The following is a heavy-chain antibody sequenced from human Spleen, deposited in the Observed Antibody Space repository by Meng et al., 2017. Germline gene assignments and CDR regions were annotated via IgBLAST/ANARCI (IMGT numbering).Heavy chain of an antibody. J-gene: IGHJ4*02. D-gene: IGHD2-2*01. CDR1: GFSLSTSGVG. V-gene: IGHV2-5*01. CDR3: ARTYGTTDY. CDR2: IYWNDDK. Sequence: QITLKESGPTLVKPTQTITLTCTFSGFSLSTSGVGVGWIRQPPGKALEWLALIYWNDDKRYRPSLERRLTITKDTSKNQVLLKMANMDPVDTATYYCARTYGTTDYWGQGILVTVSS.